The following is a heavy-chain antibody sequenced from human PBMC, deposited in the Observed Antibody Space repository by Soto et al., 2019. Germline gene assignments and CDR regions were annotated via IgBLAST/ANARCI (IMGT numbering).Heavy chain of an antibody. J-gene: IGHJ3*02. CDR3: ARNDVYGDYHDAFDS. CDR2: INAGNGNT. Sequence: GASVKVSCKASGYTFTSYAMHWVRQAPGQRLEWMGWINAGNGNTKYSQKFQGRVTITRDTSASTAYMELSSLRSEDTAVYYCARNDVYGDYHDAFDSWGQGTMVTVSS. V-gene: IGHV1-3*01. D-gene: IGHD4-17*01. CDR1: GYTFTSYA.